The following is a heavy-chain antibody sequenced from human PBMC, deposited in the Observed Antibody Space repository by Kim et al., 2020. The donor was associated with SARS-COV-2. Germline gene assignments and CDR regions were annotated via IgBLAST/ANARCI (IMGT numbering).Heavy chain of an antibody. D-gene: IGHD6-13*01. CDR2: INHSGST. V-gene: IGHV4-34*01. CDR3: ARKGIAAAGTRYFDY. Sequence: SETLSLTCAVYGGSFSGYYWSWIRQPPGKGLEWIGEINHSGSTNYNPSLKSRVTISVDTSKNQFSLKLSSVTAADTAVYYCARKGIAAAGTRYFDYWGQGTLVTVSS. J-gene: IGHJ4*02. CDR1: GGSFSGYY.